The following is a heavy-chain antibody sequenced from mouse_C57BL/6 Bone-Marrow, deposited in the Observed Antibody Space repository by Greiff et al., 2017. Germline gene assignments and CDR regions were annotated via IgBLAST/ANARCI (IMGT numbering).Heavy chain of an antibody. V-gene: IGHV5-12*01. D-gene: IGHD1-1*01. J-gene: IGHJ1*03. CDR3: SRRGSSPSYWYFDV. CDR2: ISNGGGST. CDR1: GFTFSDYY. Sequence: EVMLVESGGGLVQPGGSLKLSCAASGFTFSDYYMYWVRQTPEKRLEWVAYISNGGGSTYYPDTVKGRFTISRDNARNTLYLQMSRLKSEDTAMYYCSRRGSSPSYWYFDVWGTGTTVTVSS.